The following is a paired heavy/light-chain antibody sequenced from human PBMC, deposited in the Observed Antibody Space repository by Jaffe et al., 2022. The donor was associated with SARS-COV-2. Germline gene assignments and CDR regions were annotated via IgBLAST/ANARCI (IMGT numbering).Light chain of an antibody. Sequence: DIVMTQSPLSLPVTPGEPASISCRSSQSLLHSNGNNYLDWYLQKPGQSPQLLIYLGSIRASGVPDRFSGSGSGTDFTLHISRVEADDVGVYYCMQALQAETFGQGTRVEI. CDR3: MQALQAET. J-gene: IGKJ1*01. V-gene: IGKV2-28*01. CDR1: QSLLHSNGNNY. CDR2: LGS.
Heavy chain of an antibody. CDR3: TRKNDVGTFDV. V-gene: IGHV1-2*06. CDR2: IKPNTAVT. Sequence: QVQLVQSGGEVKKPGASVKVSCKASGYMFTDYFMHWVRQAPGQGLEWMGRIKPNTAVTNYAQKFLGRVTMTTDASINTAYMELTRLTSDDTAVYYCTRKNDVGTFDVWGQGTMVTVSS. J-gene: IGHJ3*01. CDR1: GYMFTDYF. D-gene: IGHD3-10*01.